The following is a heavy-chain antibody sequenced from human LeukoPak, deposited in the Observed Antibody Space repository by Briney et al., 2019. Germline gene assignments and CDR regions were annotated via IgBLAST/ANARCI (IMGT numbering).Heavy chain of an antibody. CDR2: IIPIFGTA. D-gene: IGHD4-17*01. CDR3: ASSYGNYYYYYMDV. J-gene: IGHJ6*03. V-gene: IGHV1-69*06. CDR1: GGTFSSYA. Sequence: GASVKVSCKASGGTFSSYAISWVRQAPGQGLEWMGGIIPIFGTANYAQKFQGRVTITADKSTSTAYMELSSLRSEDTAVYYCASSYGNYYYYYMDVWGKGTTVTVSS.